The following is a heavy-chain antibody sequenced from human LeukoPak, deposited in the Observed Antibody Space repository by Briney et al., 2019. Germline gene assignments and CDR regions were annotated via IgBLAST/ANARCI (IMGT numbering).Heavy chain of an antibody. CDR2: ISSSGITI. CDR3: ARALRGYSGYDPDYMDV. V-gene: IGHV3-48*04. Sequence: PGEPLRLSCAASGFTFSNYSMNWVRQAPGKGLEWVSYISSSGITIYYADSVNGRFPISRDNAKNSLYLQMNSLRAEDTAVYYCARALRGYSGYDPDYMDVWGKGTTVTISS. D-gene: IGHD5-12*01. J-gene: IGHJ6*03. CDR1: GFTFSNYS.